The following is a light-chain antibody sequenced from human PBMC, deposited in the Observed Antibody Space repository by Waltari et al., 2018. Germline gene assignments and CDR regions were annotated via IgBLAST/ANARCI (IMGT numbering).Light chain of an antibody. CDR2: SAS. CDR3: QKYTSAPLT. V-gene: IGKV1-27*01. Sequence: DIQMTQSPSSLSASVGASVTIPCRASQGITNYLAWYQQKPGKAPKLLIYSASTLPSGVPPRVSGSGSGTDFTLTISSLQPEDVATYYCQKYTSAPLTFGPGTKVDI. CDR1: QGITNY. J-gene: IGKJ3*01.